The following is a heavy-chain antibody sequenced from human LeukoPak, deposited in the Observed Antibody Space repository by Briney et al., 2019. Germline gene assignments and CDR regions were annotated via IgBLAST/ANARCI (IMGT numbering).Heavy chain of an antibody. CDR1: GGSISSYY. J-gene: IGHJ5*02. Sequence: SETLSLTCTVSGGSISSYYWSWIRPPPGKGLEWIGYIYYTGNTNYNPSLKSRVTISVDTSKNQFSLKLTSVTAADTAVYFCARGYSATYGRFDPWGQGTLVTVSS. V-gene: IGHV4-59*01. D-gene: IGHD1-26*01. CDR3: ARGYSATYGRFDP. CDR2: IYYTGNT.